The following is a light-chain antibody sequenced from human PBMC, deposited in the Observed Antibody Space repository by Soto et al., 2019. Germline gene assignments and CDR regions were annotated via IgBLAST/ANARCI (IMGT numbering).Light chain of an antibody. CDR3: QQYDNLPLS. V-gene: IGKV1-33*01. Sequence: IQMTQSPSSLSASVGDRVTITCQATQDIRKYLNWYQQKPGKAPKLLIYDASSLETGVPSRFSGSGSGTDFTLTISSLQPEDFATYYCQQYDNLPLSFGRGTRLEIK. CDR1: QDIRKY. CDR2: DAS. J-gene: IGKJ5*01.